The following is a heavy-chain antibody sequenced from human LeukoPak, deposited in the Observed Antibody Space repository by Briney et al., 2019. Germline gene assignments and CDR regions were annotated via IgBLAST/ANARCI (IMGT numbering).Heavy chain of an antibody. CDR1: GFTFSTYS. CDR2: ISYSSNYI. V-gene: IGHV3-21*01. J-gene: IGHJ4*02. CDR3: ARDRGGYSDS. Sequence: GGSLRLSCAASGFTFSTYSMNWVRQAPGTGLEWVSSISYSSNYIYYADSVKGRFTISRDNAKNSLYLQMNSLRAEDTAAYYCARDRGGYSDSWGQGTLVTVSS.